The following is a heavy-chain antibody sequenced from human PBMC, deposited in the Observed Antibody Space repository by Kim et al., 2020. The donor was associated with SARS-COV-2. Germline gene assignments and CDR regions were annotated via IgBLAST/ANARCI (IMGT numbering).Heavy chain of an antibody. CDR3: ARQVVVRSDYDILTGYVDY. Sequence: SETLSLTCTVSGGSISSSSYYWGWIRQPPGKGLEWIGSIYYSGSTYYNPSLKSRVTISVDTSKNQFSLKLSSVTAADTAVYYCARQVVVRSDYDILTGYVDYWGQGTLVTVSS. J-gene: IGHJ4*02. D-gene: IGHD3-9*01. CDR1: GGSISSSSYY. CDR2: IYYSGST. V-gene: IGHV4-39*01.